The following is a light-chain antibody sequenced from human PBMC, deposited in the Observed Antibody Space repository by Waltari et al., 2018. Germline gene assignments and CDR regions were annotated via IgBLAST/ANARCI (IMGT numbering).Light chain of an antibody. Sequence: DIQLTQSPSFLSASVGDRVTITCRASQGISSYLAWYQQKPGKAPKLLIYAASTLQSGFPSRFSGSGSGTEFTLTISSLQPEDFATYYCQQLNIYPITFGQGTRLEIK. CDR3: QQLNIYPIT. J-gene: IGKJ5*01. CDR1: QGISSY. V-gene: IGKV1-9*01. CDR2: AAS.